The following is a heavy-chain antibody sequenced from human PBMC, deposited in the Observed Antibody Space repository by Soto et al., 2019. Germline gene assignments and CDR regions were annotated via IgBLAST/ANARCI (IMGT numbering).Heavy chain of an antibody. CDR3: AREGGGYCSGGSCQVDY. Sequence: QLQLQESGPGLVKPSETLSLTCTVSGGSISSSSYYWGWIRQPPGKGLEWIGSIYYRGNTYYNPSLNSRATISVDTSKNQFSLKLSSVTAADTAVYYCAREGGGYCSGGSCQVDYWGQGTLVTVSS. CDR1: GGSISSSSYY. J-gene: IGHJ4*02. D-gene: IGHD2-15*01. V-gene: IGHV4-39*02. CDR2: IYYRGNT.